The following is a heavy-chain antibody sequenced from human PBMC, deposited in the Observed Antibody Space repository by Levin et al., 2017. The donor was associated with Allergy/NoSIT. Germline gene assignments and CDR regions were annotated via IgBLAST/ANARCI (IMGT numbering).Heavy chain of an antibody. D-gene: IGHD3-3*01. V-gene: IGHV3-30*18. CDR1: GFTFSSYG. Sequence: SCAASGFTFSSYGMHWVRQAPGKGLEWVAVISYDGSNKYYADSVKGRFTISRDNSKNTLYLQMNSLRAEDTAVYYCAKASDLYYDFWSGYSESDYWGQGTLVTVSS. CDR2: ISYDGSNK. CDR3: AKASDLYYDFWSGYSESDY. J-gene: IGHJ4*02.